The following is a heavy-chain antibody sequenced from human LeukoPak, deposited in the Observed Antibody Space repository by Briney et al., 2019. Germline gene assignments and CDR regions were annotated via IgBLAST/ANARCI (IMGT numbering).Heavy chain of an antibody. CDR2: IRSKAYRGTT. V-gene: IGHV3-49*04. CDR1: GFTFGDHD. D-gene: IGHD1-1*01. Sequence: GGSLRLSCTGSGFTFGDHDMSWVRQAPGKGLEWVRFIRSKAYRGTTEYAASVKGRFTISRDDSASIAYLQMNSLKTEDTAVYYCARGPIQLWIHNAMDVWGQGTTVTVSS. CDR3: ARGPIQLWIHNAMDV. J-gene: IGHJ6*02.